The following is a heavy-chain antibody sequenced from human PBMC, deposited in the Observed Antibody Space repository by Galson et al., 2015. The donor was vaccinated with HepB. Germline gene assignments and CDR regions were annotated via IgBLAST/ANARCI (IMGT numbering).Heavy chain of an antibody. CDR2: ISYDGSNK. V-gene: IGHV3-30-3*01. Sequence: SLRLSCAASGFTFSSYAMHWVRQAPGKGLEWVAVISYDGSNKYYADSVKGRFTISRDNSKNTLYLQMNSLRAEDTAVYYCASQGIDSSGWYYYWGQGTLVTVSS. CDR3: ASQGIDSSGWYYY. D-gene: IGHD6-19*01. J-gene: IGHJ4*02. CDR1: GFTFSSYA.